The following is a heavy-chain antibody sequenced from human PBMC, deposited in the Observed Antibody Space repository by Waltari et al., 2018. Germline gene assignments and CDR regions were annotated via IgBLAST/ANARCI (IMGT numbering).Heavy chain of an antibody. Sequence: QVQLQESGPGLVKPSETLSLTCTVSGGSISSYYWSWIRQPPGKGLEWIGYIYYRGSTNYNPSLKSRVTISVDTSKNQFSLKLSSVTAADTAVYYCARGAFYCTNGVCYDYWGQGTLVTVSS. J-gene: IGHJ4*02. CDR1: GGSISSYY. CDR3: ARGAFYCTNGVCYDY. D-gene: IGHD2-8*01. V-gene: IGHV4-59*01. CDR2: IYYRGST.